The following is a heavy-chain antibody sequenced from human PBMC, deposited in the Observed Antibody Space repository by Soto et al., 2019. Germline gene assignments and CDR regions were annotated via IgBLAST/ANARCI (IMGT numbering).Heavy chain of an antibody. CDR3: TRLWGTY. V-gene: IGHV3-73*02. D-gene: IGHD1-1*01. J-gene: IGHJ4*02. CDR2: IRSKANSYAT. CDR1: GFTFSGSA. Sequence: EVQLVESGGGLVQPGGSLKLSCAASGFTFSGSAMHWVRQASEKGLEWVGRIRSKANSYATAYAASVKGRFTISRDDSKNTAYLQMNSLKTEDTAVYYCTRLWGTYWGQGTLVTVSS.